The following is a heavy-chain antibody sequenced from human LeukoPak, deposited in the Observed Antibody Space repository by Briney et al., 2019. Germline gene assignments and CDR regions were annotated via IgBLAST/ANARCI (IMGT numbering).Heavy chain of an antibody. CDR1: GFTFSGYA. CDR2: ISGSGGST. J-gene: IGHJ4*02. CDR3: AKDLDYDFWSGFDY. Sequence: GGSLRLSCAASGFTFSGYAMSWVRQAPGKGLEWVSAISGSGGSTYYADSVKGRFTISRDNSKNTLYLQMNSLRAEDTAVYYCAKDLDYDFWSGFDYWGQGTLVTVSS. D-gene: IGHD3-3*01. V-gene: IGHV3-23*01.